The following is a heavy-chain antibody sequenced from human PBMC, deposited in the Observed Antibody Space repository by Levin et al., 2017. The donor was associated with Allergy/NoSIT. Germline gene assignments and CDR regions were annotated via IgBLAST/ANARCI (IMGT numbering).Heavy chain of an antibody. V-gene: IGHV3-33*01. CDR2: VWHDARNK. CDR1: GFIFRNYG. Sequence: GESLKISCAASGFIFRNYGMHWVRQAPGKGLEWVAVVWHDARNKYYVDSVKGRFTVSRDNSENTLYLQMDTLRADDTAVYYCTRDISSKYFDLWGRGTLVTVSS. D-gene: IGHD2-2*01. CDR3: TRDISSKYFDL. J-gene: IGHJ2*01.